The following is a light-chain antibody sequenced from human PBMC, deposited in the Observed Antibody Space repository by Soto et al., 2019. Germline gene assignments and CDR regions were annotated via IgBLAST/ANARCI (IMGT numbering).Light chain of an antibody. CDR2: DVA. CDR3: SSYTSAGTYV. V-gene: IGLV2-14*03. J-gene: IGLJ1*01. CDR1: GSAVGGYNF. Sequence: QSVLTQPASVSGSPGQSITISCTGTGSAVGGYNFVSWYQQHPGKAPKFIIYDVASRPSGVSNRFSGSKSGNTASLTISGLQAEDEADYYCSSYTSAGTYVFGAGTKVTVL.